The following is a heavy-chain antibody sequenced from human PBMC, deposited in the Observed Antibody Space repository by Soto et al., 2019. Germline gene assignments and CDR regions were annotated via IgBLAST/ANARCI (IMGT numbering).Heavy chain of an antibody. J-gene: IGHJ4*02. D-gene: IGHD7-27*01. CDR2: ISGSGGST. CDR3: APPTNWESGAPVY. V-gene: IGHV3-23*01. Sequence: HPGGSLRLSCAASGFTFSSYAMSWVRQAPGKGLEWVSAISGSGGSTYYADSVKGRFTISRDNSKNTLYLQMNSLRAEDTAVYYCAPPTNWESGAPVYWGQGTLVTVSS. CDR1: GFTFSSYA.